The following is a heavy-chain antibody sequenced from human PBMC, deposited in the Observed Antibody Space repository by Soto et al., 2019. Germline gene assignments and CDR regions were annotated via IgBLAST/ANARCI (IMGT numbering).Heavy chain of an antibody. D-gene: IGHD3-3*01. J-gene: IGHJ5*02. CDR1: GGSISSYY. V-gene: IGHV4-59*01. CDR3: ARGATYYDFWIGYSNWFDP. Sequence: SETLSLTCTVSGGSISSYYWSWIRQPPGKGLEWIGYIYYSGSTNYNPSLKSRVTISVDTSKNQFSLKLSSVTAADTAVYYCARGATYYDFWIGYSNWFDPWGQGTLVTVSS. CDR2: IYYSGST.